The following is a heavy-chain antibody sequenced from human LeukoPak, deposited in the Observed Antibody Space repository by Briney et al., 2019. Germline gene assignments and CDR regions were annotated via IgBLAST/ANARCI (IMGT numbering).Heavy chain of an antibody. CDR1: GFTFSSYA. V-gene: IGHV3-15*01. CDR2: IKSKADGGTT. Sequence: GGSLRLSCAASGFTFSSYAMSWVRQAPGKGLEWVGRIKSKADGGTTDYAAPVKGRFTISRENSKNTLYLQMNSLKTEDTAVYYCTTVAPDSNGWYPFDYWGQGTLVTVSS. CDR3: TTVAPDSNGWYPFDY. D-gene: IGHD6-19*01. J-gene: IGHJ4*02.